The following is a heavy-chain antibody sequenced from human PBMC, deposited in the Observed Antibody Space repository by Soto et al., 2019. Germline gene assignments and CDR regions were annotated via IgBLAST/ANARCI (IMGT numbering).Heavy chain of an antibody. CDR3: AKDPSGGWYQLPHRAYYGMDV. Sequence: QVQLVESGGGVVQPGRSLRLSCAASGFTFSSYGMHWVRQAPGKGLEWVAVISYDGSNKYYADSVKGRFTISRDNSKNTLYLQMNSLRAEDTAVYYCAKDPSGGWYQLPHRAYYGMDVWGQGTTVTVSS. CDR2: ISYDGSNK. V-gene: IGHV3-30*18. D-gene: IGHD2-2*01. CDR1: GFTFSSYG. J-gene: IGHJ6*02.